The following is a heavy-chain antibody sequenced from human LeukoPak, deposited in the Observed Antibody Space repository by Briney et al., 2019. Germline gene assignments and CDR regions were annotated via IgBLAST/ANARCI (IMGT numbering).Heavy chain of an antibody. J-gene: IGHJ6*03. V-gene: IGHV4-39*07. CDR3: ARGPDSSSWYPYYYYYYYMDV. CDR1: GGSISLSYYY. Sequence: PSETLSLTCSVSGGSISLSYYYWGWIRQPPGKALEWIGSVYYSGTTSYNPSLKSRVTISVDMSKNHFSLRLSSVTAADTAMYYCARGPDSSSWYPYYYYYYYMDVWGKGTTVTVSS. CDR2: VYYSGTT. D-gene: IGHD6-13*01.